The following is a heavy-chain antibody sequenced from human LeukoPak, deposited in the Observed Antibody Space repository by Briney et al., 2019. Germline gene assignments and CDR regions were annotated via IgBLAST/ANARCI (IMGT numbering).Heavy chain of an antibody. Sequence: PGGSLRLSCAASGFTFSSSAMSWVRQAPGKGLEWVSAISNNGGYTYYADSVQGRFTISRDNSKSTLCLQMNSLRAEDTAVYYCAREPAGIVVLPHWGQGTLVTVSS. J-gene: IGHJ4*02. CDR2: ISNNGGYT. CDR1: GFTFSSSA. D-gene: IGHD3-22*01. V-gene: IGHV3-23*01. CDR3: AREPAGIVVLPH.